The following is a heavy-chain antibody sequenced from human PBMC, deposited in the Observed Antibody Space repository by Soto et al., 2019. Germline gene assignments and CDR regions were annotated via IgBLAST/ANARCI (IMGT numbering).Heavy chain of an antibody. V-gene: IGHV4-39*01. J-gene: IGHJ4*02. CDR1: GGSISSSSYY. CDR3: ARHVSSVVVVPAAIVFFDY. Sequence: QLQLQESGPGLVKPSETLSLTCTVSGGSISSSSYYWGWIRQPPGQGLEWIGSIYYSGSTYYNPSLKSRVTISVDTSKNQFSLKLSSVTAADTAVYYCARHVSSVVVVPAAIVFFDYWGQGTLVTVSS. D-gene: IGHD2-2*01. CDR2: IYYSGST.